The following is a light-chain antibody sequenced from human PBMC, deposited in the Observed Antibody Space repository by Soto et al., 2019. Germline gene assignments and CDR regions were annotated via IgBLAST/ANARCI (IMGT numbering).Light chain of an antibody. J-gene: IGKJ4*01. V-gene: IGKV3-20*01. CDR2: GAS. CDR1: QSVSSY. Sequence: EIVLTQSPGTLSLSPGERATLSCRASQSVSSYLAWYQQKPGQTPRLLIYGASNRAAGIPDRFSGSGSGTDFTLTISRLEPEDFAVYYCQQYGSPLTFGGGTKVDIK. CDR3: QQYGSPLT.